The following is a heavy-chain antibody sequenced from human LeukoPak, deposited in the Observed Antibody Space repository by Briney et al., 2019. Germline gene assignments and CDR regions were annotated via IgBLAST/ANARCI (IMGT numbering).Heavy chain of an antibody. CDR2: ISLHDHGAST. V-gene: IGHV3-23*01. J-gene: IGHJ4*02. CDR3: ARCVPAAGWQEGYFDP. CDR1: GFTFNKYA. Sequence: GGSLRLSCAASGFTFNKYAMTWVRQAPGKGLEWVSAISLHDHGASTYYADSVKGRFTISRDNSKNTLFLQTDSLRAEDTAVYYCARCVPAAGWQEGYFDPWGQGTLVTVSS. D-gene: IGHD6-13*01.